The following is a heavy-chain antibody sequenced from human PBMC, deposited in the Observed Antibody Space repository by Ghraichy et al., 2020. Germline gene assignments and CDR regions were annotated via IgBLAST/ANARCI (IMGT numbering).Heavy chain of an antibody. Sequence: GGSLRLSCAASGFTFSGSAMHWVRQASGKGLEWVGHIRSKANSYATAYAASVKGRFTISRDDSKNTAYLQMNSLKTEDTAVYYCTRPNYDFWSGYYSPYYYYGMDVWGQGTTVTVSS. CDR1: GFTFSGSA. J-gene: IGHJ6*02. CDR3: TRPNYDFWSGYYSPYYYYGMDV. V-gene: IGHV3-73*01. CDR2: IRSKANSYAT. D-gene: IGHD3-3*01.